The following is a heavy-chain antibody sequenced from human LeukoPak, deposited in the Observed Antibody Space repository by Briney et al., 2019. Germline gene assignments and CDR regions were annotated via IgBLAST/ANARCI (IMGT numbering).Heavy chain of an antibody. CDR2: INPNSGGT. CDR1: GYTFTGYY. CDR3: ARSGVIGQWLVRFDY. D-gene: IGHD6-19*01. V-gene: IGHV1-2*02. J-gene: IGHJ4*02. Sequence: SVKVSCKASGYTFTGYYMHWVRQAPGQGLEWIGWINPNSGGTNYAQKFQGRVTMTRDTSISTAYMELSRLRSDDTAVYYCARSGVIGQWLVRFDYWGQGTLVTVSS.